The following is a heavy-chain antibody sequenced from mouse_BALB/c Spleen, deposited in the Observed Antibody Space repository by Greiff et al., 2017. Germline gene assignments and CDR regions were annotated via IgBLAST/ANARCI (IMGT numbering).Heavy chain of an antibody. CDR2: INPSNGRT. Sequence: VQLQQPGAELVKPGASVKLSCKASGYTFTSYWMHWVKQRPGQGLEWIGEINPSNGRTNYNEKFKSKATLTVDKSSSTAYMQLSSLTSEDSAVYYCARTYYGSSNYAMDYWGQGTSVTVSS. V-gene: IGHV1S81*02. J-gene: IGHJ4*01. D-gene: IGHD1-1*01. CDR3: ARTYYGSSNYAMDY. CDR1: GYTFTSYW.